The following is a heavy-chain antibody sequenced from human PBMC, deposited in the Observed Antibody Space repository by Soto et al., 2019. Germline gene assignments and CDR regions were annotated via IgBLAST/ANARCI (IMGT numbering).Heavy chain of an antibody. CDR1: GYTFTMFA. V-gene: IGHV1-3*01. CDR3: AIGCVFRSSGGNCYYYYGLDV. Sequence: ASVKVSCKASGYTFTMFAIHWVRQAPGQRLEWVGWINPGNGNITYSQKFQGRVTIASDTSASTAYMDLSGLRSENTALYYCAIGCVFRSSGGNCYYYYGLDVWGQGTTVTVSS. J-gene: IGHJ6*02. D-gene: IGHD2-15*01. CDR2: INPGNGNI.